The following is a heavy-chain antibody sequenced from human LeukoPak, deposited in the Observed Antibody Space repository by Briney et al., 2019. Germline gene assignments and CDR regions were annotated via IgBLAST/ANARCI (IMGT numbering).Heavy chain of an antibody. D-gene: IGHD3-9*01. V-gene: IGHV1-2*06. CDR2: INPNSGGT. CDR1: GYTFTGYY. CDR3: ARVPYYDILTGYNYYFDY. Sequence: ASVKVSCKASGYTFTGYYMHCVRQAPGQGLEWMGRINPNSGGTNYAQKFQGRVTMTRDTSISTAYMELSRLRSDDTAVYYCARVPYYDILTGYNYYFDYWGQGTLVTVSS. J-gene: IGHJ4*02.